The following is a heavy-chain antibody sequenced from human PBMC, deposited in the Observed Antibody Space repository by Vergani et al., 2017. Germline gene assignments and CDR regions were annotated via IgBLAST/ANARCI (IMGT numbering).Heavy chain of an antibody. CDR1: GTSISGSSDY. D-gene: IGHD5-18*01. V-gene: IGHV4-39*01. Sequence: QLQLQESGPGLLKPSETLSLTCSVSGTSISGSSDYWGWIRQPPGKGLEWIGSIFYTGTSYYNPSLESRATNSVDTSKNQFSLKLKSVTAADTAVYYCARQFWGGCGYRFDHWGQGTLVTVSS. J-gene: IGHJ4*02. CDR2: IFYTGTS. CDR3: ARQFWGGCGYRFDH.